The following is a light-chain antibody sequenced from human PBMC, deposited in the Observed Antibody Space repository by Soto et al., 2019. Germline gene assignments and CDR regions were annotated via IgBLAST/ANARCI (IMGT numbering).Light chain of an antibody. CDR3: QPPHIWLT. CDR1: QTVSTH. V-gene: IGKV3-11*01. Sequence: VFTQSPFAVSLSPGERATLSCRASQTVSTHLAWYQHKPGQAPRLLIYDASSRATGIPARFSGSGSGTDFTLTISSLEPEDSAVYYSQPPHIWLTFAGRTKV. CDR2: DAS. J-gene: IGKJ4*01.